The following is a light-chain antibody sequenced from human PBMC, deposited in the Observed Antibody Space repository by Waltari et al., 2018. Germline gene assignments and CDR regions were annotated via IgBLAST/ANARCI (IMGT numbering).Light chain of an antibody. V-gene: IGLV1-51*01. J-gene: IGLJ2*01. Sequence: QSVLTQPPSVSAAPGQTVSISCSGSNSNIRNNYVSWYQQLPGTAPKLLIYDNTKRPSEIPGRFSGSKSGTSATLDITGLQTGDEAVYYCGSWDSALTTVIFGGGTKLTVL. CDR2: DNT. CDR3: GSWDSALTTVI. CDR1: NSNIRNNY.